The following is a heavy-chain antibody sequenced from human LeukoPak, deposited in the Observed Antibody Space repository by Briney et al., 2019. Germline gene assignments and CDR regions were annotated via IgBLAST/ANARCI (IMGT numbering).Heavy chain of an antibody. CDR1: GFTFSNYA. CDR3: AVRYGSGSYYNFRPHYYGLDV. D-gene: IGHD3-10*01. J-gene: IGHJ6*02. Sequence: PGGSLRLSCAASGFTFSNYAMSWVRQAPGKGLEWVSGISGSGGSTYYADSVKGRFTISRDNSKNTLYLQMNSLRAEDTAVYYCAVRYGSGSYYNFRPHYYGLDVWGQGTTVTVSS. CDR2: ISGSGGST. V-gene: IGHV3-23*01.